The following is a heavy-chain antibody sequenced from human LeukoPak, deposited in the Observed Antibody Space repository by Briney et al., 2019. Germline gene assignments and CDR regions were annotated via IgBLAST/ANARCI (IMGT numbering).Heavy chain of an antibody. CDR3: AREGGDGYKPNYFDY. Sequence: SETLSLTCAVYGGSFSGYYWSWIRQPPGKGLEWIGEINHSGSTNYNPSLKSRVTISVDTSKNQFSLQLNSVTPEDTAVYYCAREGGDGYKPNYFDYWGQGTLVTVSS. CDR2: INHSGST. D-gene: IGHD5-24*01. J-gene: IGHJ4*02. CDR1: GGSFSGYY. V-gene: IGHV4-34*01.